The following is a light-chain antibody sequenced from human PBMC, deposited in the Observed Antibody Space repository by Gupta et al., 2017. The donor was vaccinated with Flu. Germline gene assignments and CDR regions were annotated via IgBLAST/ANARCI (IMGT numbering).Light chain of an antibody. J-gene: IGKJ1*01. Sequence: TLSMSPGERATLPCRASQSLRLTFLAWYQQKPGRPPRLLISGASNRATGISDRFTGSGCGTDFTLTISRLEPEDFAVYYCQYYGKSGPWTFGQGTTVENK. CDR1: QSLRLTF. CDR3: QYYGKSGPWT. CDR2: GAS. V-gene: IGKV3-20*01.